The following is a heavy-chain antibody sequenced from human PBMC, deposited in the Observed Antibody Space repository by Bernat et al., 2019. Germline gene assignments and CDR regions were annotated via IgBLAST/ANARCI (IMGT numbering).Heavy chain of an antibody. CDR2: ISAYNGNT. D-gene: IGHD2-2*01. Sequence: QVQLVQSGAEVKKPGASVKVSCKASGYTFTSYGISWVRQAPGQGLEWMGWISAYNGNTNYAQKLQGRVTMTTDTSTSTAYMELRSLRSDDTAVYYCARTIVVVPAARWGDAFDTWGQGTMVTVSS. CDR1: GYTFTSYG. J-gene: IGHJ3*02. V-gene: IGHV1-18*01. CDR3: ARTIVVVPAARWGDAFDT.